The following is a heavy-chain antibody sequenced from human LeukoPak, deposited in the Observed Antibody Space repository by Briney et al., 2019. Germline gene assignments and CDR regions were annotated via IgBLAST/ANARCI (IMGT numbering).Heavy chain of an antibody. J-gene: IGHJ4*02. D-gene: IGHD6-6*01. CDR3: ARVALMYSSSPLDY. Sequence: SGGALRLSGAASGFTFSSYARHWARQAPGKGLEWVAVISYDGSNKYYADSVKGRFTISRDNSKNTLYLQMNSLRAEDTAVYYCARVALMYSSSPLDYWGQGTLVTVSS. V-gene: IGHV3-30-3*01. CDR2: ISYDGSNK. CDR1: GFTFSSYA.